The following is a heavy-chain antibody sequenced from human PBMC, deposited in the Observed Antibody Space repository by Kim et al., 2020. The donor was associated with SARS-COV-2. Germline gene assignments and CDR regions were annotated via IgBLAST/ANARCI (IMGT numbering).Heavy chain of an antibody. V-gene: IGHV1-8*01. Sequence: FQGRVTMTRNTSISTAYMELSSLRSEDTAVYYCARGSYDSSGYYFIYFDYWGQGTLVTVSS. D-gene: IGHD3-22*01. J-gene: IGHJ4*02. CDR3: ARGSYDSSGYYFIYFDY.